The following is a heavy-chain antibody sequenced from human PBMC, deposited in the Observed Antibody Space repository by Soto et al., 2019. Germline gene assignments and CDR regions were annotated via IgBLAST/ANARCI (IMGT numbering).Heavy chain of an antibody. CDR3: ARRVCSGGSCYPGSFDY. Sequence: KTSETLSLTCTVSGGSISSYYWSWIRQPPGKGLEWIGYIYYSGSTNYNPSLKSRVTISVDTSKNQFSLKLSSVTAADTAVYYCARRVCSGGSCYPGSFDYWGQGTLVTVSS. V-gene: IGHV4-59*01. J-gene: IGHJ4*02. D-gene: IGHD2-15*01. CDR1: GGSISSYY. CDR2: IYYSGST.